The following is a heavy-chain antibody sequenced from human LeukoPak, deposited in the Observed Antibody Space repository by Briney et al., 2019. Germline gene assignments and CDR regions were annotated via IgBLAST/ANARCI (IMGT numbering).Heavy chain of an antibody. D-gene: IGHD3-9*01. CDR3: ARDLRLRYFDWLPSEAAEYFQH. J-gene: IGHJ1*01. Sequence: GGSLRLSCAASGFTFSSYGMHWVRQAPGKGLEWVAFIRYDGSNKYYADSVKGRFTISRDNSKNTLYLQMNSLRAEDTAVYYCARDLRLRYFDWLPSEAAEYFQHWGQGTLVTVSS. V-gene: IGHV3-30*02. CDR2: IRYDGSNK. CDR1: GFTFSSYG.